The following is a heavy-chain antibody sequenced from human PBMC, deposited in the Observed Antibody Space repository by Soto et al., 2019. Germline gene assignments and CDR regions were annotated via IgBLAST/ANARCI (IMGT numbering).Heavy chain of an antibody. V-gene: IGHV2-5*02. CDR1: GFSLSTSGVG. J-gene: IGHJ5*02. Sequence: QITLKESGPTLVKPTQTLTLTCTFSGFSLSTSGVGVNWILQPPGKALEWLALIYWDDDKRYSPSLKSRLTITKDTSKNQVVLTMANMDPVDTATYYGGHVWTTVTTTWGQGTLVTVSS. CDR2: IYWDDDK. D-gene: IGHD4-17*01. CDR3: GHVWTTVTTT.